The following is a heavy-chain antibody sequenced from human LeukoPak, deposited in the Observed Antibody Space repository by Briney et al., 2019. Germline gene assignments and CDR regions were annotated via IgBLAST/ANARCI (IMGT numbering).Heavy chain of an antibody. CDR3: ARGRREDIVVVVASYYYGMDV. CDR1: GYTFTSYG. D-gene: IGHD2-15*01. J-gene: IGHJ6*02. V-gene: IGHV1-8*02. Sequence: ASVKVSCKASGYTFTSYGISWVRQAPGQGLEWMGWMNPNSGNTGYAQKFQGRVTMTRNTSISTAYMELSSLRSEDTAVYYCARGRREDIVVVVASYYYGMDVWGQGTTVTVSS. CDR2: MNPNSGNT.